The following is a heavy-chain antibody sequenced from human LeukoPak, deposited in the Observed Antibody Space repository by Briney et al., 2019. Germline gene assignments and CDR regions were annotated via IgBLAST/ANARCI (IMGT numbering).Heavy chain of an antibody. CDR3: YGGNPAGGY. J-gene: IGHJ4*02. Sequence: SETLSLTCAVYDGSFSGYYWSWIRQPPGKGLEWIGEINHSGSTNYNPSLRSRVTISVDTSKNQFSLKLSSVTAADTAVYYCYGGNPAGGYWGQGTLVTVSS. D-gene: IGHD4-23*01. CDR1: DGSFSGYY. V-gene: IGHV4-34*01. CDR2: INHSGST.